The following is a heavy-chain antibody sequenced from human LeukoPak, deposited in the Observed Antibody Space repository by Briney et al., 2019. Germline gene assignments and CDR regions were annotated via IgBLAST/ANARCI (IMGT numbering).Heavy chain of an antibody. CDR2: ISSTSRTI. D-gene: IGHD5-24*01. CDR1: GFTFSSYG. V-gene: IGHV3-48*02. J-gene: IGHJ6*03. CDR3: ARDPLRWLQNNYYYYYMDV. Sequence: GGSLRPSCAASGFTFSSYGMNWVRQAPGKGLEWVSYISSTSRTIYDADSVKGRFTISRDNAKNSLYLQMNSLRDEDTAVYYCARDPLRWLQNNYYYYYMDVWGKGTTVTVSS.